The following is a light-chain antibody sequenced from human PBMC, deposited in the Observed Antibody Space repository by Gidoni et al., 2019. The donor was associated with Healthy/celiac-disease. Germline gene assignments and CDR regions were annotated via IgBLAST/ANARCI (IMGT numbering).Light chain of an antibody. Sequence: DIVLTQSPATLSLSPGERATLACRASQSVSSYLACYQQKPGQAPRLLIYDASNRATGIPARFSGSGSGTDFTLTISSLEPEDFAVYYCQQRSNWPPVVTFGGGTKVEIK. J-gene: IGKJ4*01. V-gene: IGKV3-11*01. CDR2: DAS. CDR3: QQRSNWPPVVT. CDR1: QSVSSY.